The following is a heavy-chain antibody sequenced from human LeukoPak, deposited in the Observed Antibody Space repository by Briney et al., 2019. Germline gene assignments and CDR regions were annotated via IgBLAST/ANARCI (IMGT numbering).Heavy chain of an antibody. V-gene: IGHV3-66*01. CDR1: GFTVSNYY. J-gene: IGHJ4*02. CDR2: IYTGGST. CDR3: ARGHGN. Sequence: GSLRLSCAASGFTVSNYYMSWVRQAPGKGLEWVSLIYTGGSTSYADSVRGRFTISRDNSKNTLYLQMNSLRAEDTALYYCARGHGNWGQGTLVTVSS. D-gene: IGHD5-24*01.